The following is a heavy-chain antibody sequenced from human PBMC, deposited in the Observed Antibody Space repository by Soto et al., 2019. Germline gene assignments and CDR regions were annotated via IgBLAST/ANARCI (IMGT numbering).Heavy chain of an antibody. CDR3: ATGVVSTGYFDY. CDR2: SRDKVHSHTT. J-gene: IGHJ4*02. CDR1: GFTFSDYY. V-gene: IGHV3-72*01. D-gene: IGHD5-12*01. Sequence: EVQLAESGGGLVQPGGSLRLSCAASGFTFSDYYMDWVRQAPGKGLEWVGRSRDKVHSHTTEYAASVKGRFTISRGDSENSLYLQMNSLKTKDTAVYYCATGVVSTGYFDYWGQGTLVTVSS.